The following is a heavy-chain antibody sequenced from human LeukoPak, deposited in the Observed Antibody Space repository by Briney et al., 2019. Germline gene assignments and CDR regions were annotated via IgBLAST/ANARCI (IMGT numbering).Heavy chain of an antibody. D-gene: IGHD5-18*01. CDR3: ARAGDTAMGNAFDI. CDR1: GGTFSSYA. CDR2: MNPNSGNT. J-gene: IGHJ3*02. Sequence: GASVKVSCKASGGTFSSYAISWVRQATGQGLEWMGWMNPNSGNTGYAQKFQGRVTMTRDMSTSTVYMELSSLRSEDTAVYYCARAGDTAMGNAFDIWGQGTMVTVSS. V-gene: IGHV1-8*02.